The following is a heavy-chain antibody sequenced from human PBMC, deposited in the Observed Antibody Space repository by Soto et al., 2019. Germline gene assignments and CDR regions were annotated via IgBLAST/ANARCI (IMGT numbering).Heavy chain of an antibody. Sequence: QVQLQESGPGLVKPSQTLSLTCTVSGGSINSGGYCWSWIRQHPGKGLDWIGCISYGGSTSYNPSLKSRVTISVDTSKKGVSLKLTSVTAADTAVYYCSRGILVWGQGALITVSS. D-gene: IGHD5-18*01. CDR2: ISYGGST. CDR3: SRGILV. V-gene: IGHV4-31*03. CDR1: GGSINSGGYC. J-gene: IGHJ4*02.